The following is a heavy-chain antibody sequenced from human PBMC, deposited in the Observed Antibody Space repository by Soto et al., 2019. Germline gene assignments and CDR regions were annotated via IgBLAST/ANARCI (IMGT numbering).Heavy chain of an antibody. CDR3: ARDGHGMDV. V-gene: IGHV4-61*01. CDR2: IHVSGST. J-gene: IGHJ6*02. CDR1: GGSVSSGSYQ. Sequence: SETLSLTCTVSGGSVSSGSYQWTWIRQPPGKGLEWIGYIHVSGSTNDNPSLKGRVTMSIDTSKNQFSLKLSSVTAADTAVYYCARDGHGMDVWGQGTKVTVS.